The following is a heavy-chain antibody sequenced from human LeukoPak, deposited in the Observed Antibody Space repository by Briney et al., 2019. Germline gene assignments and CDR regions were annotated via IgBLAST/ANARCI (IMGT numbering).Heavy chain of an antibody. CDR2: ISSSSSYI. CDR1: GFTSSSYS. CDR3: ARDNVLLWFGGKNWFDP. V-gene: IGHV3-21*01. Sequence: GGSLRLSCAASGFTSSSYSMNWVRQAPGKGLEWVSSISSSSSYIYYADSVKSRFTISRDNAKNSLYLQMNSLRAEDTAVYYCARDNVLLWFGGKNWFDPWGQGTLVTVSS. D-gene: IGHD3-10*01. J-gene: IGHJ5*02.